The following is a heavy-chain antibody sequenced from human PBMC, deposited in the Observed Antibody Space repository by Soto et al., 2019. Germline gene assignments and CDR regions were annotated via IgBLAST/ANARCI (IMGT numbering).Heavy chain of an antibody. V-gene: IGHV1-8*01. CDR2: MNPNSGNT. CDR3: ARGIKYGAYSRWFDP. Sequence: ASVKVSCKASGYTFTSYDLNWVRQATGQGLEYLGWMNPNSGNTAYVQKCQGRVTMTWDTSITTAYMELSSLRSEDTAVYFCARGIKYGAYSRWFDPWGQGTLVTVSS. J-gene: IGHJ5*02. D-gene: IGHD4-17*01. CDR1: GYTFTSYD.